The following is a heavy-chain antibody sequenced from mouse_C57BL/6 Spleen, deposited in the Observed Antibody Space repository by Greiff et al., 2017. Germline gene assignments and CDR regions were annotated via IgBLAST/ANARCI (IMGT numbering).Heavy chain of an antibody. CDR2: ISYSGST. V-gene: IGHV3-1*01. CDR3: ARAYYSNLYAMDY. J-gene: IGHJ4*01. CDR1: GYSITSGYD. Sequence: DVQLQESGPGMVKPSQSLSLTCTVTGYSITSGYDWHWIRHFPGNKLEWMGYISYSGSTNYNPSLKSRISITHDTSKNHFFLKLNSVTTEDTATYYCARAYYSNLYAMDYWGQGTSVTVSS. D-gene: IGHD2-5*01.